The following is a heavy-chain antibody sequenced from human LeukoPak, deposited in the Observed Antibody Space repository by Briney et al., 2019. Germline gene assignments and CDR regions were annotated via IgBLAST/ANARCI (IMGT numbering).Heavy chain of an antibody. CDR3: ARDRQDYDYVWGSYPLDY. J-gene: IGHJ4*02. D-gene: IGHD3-16*02. CDR2: ISSSSSYT. V-gene: IGHV3-11*06. CDR1: GFTFSDCY. Sequence: GGSLRLSCAASGFTFSDCYMSWIRQAPGKGLEWVSYISSSSSYTNYADSVKGRFTISRDNAKNSLYLQMNSLRAEDTAVYYCARDRQDYDYVWGSYPLDYWGQGTLVTVSS.